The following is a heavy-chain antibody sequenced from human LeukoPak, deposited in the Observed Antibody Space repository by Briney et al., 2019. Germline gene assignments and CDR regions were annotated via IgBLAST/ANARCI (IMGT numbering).Heavy chain of an antibody. V-gene: IGHV4-61*08. D-gene: IGHD1-14*01. CDR1: GGSISSGGYY. CDR3: ARHNREAGHAPRFDY. Sequence: SETLSLTCTVSGGSISSGGYYWSWIRQPPGKGLEWIGYIYYSGGTNYNPSLKSRVTISVDTSKNQFSLKLSSVTAADTAVYYCARHNREAGHAPRFDYWGQGTLVTVSS. J-gene: IGHJ4*02. CDR2: IYYSGGT.